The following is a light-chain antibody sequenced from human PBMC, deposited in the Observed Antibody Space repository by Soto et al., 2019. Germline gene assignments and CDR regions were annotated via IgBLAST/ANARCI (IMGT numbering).Light chain of an antibody. CDR3: QQSYSTPRT. CDR1: QSISNH. V-gene: IGKV1-39*01. J-gene: IGKJ2*01. CDR2: AAS. Sequence: DIQMTQSPSSLSASVEDRVIITCRASQSISNHLNWYQQKPGKAPKLLIFAASSLQSGVPSRFTGSGSGTDFTLTISSLQSEDFGTYYCQQSYSTPRTFGHGTKVDIK.